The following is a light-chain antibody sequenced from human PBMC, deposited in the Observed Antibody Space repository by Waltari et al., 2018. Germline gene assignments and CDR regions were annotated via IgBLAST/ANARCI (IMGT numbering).Light chain of an antibody. J-gene: IGLJ3*02. V-gene: IGLV2-14*03. CDR3: GSFTSSRSWV. CDR2: DVS. CDR1: SSDIGAYNY. Sequence: QSALTQPASVSGSPGQSITISCTGTSSDIGAYNYVSWYQHHPDKAPRVIIYDVSNRPSGISNRFSASKSANTASLTISGLQAEDEADYYCGSFTSSRSWVFGGGTKLTVL.